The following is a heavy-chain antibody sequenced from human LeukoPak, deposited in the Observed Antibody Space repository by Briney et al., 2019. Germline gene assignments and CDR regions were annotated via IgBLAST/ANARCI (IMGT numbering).Heavy chain of an antibody. D-gene: IGHD2-2*01. J-gene: IGHJ4*02. Sequence: SETLSLTCAVSGYSISSGYYWGWIRQPPGKGLEWIGSIYHSGSTYYNPSLKSRVTISVDTSKNQFSLKLSSVTAADTAVYYCARKYCSSTSCYDGEYYFDYWGQGTLVTASS. V-gene: IGHV4-38-2*01. CDR2: IYHSGST. CDR1: GYSISSGYY. CDR3: ARKYCSSTSCYDGEYYFDY.